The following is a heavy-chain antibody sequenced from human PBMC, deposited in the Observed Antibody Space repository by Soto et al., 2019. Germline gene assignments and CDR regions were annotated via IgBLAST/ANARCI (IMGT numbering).Heavy chain of an antibody. J-gene: IGHJ6*02. CDR1: GGALSGYY. D-gene: IGHD3-10*01. CDR3: ARGRADSAGSSFGRRMDV. V-gene: IGHV4-34*01. CDR2: ITHSGSR. Sequence: QVQLQQWGAGLLKPSETLSLTCAVSGGALSGYYWIWIRQTPGKGLEWVAEITHSGSRNYNPSLRSRVTMSVDPSKNQISLTLTSVTAADSAAYFCARGRADSAGSSFGRRMDVWGQGTTVTVAS.